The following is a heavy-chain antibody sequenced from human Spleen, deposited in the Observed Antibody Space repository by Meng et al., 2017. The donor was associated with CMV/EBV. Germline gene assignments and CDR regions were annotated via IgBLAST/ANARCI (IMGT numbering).Heavy chain of an antibody. V-gene: IGHV1-2*02. D-gene: IGHD3-3*01. Sequence: YTFTGYYMHWMQQAPGQGLEWMGWINPNSGGTNYAQKFQGRVTMTRDTSISTAYMELSRLRSDDTAVYYCARSITIFGVVIPNWFDPWGQGTLVTVSS. CDR2: INPNSGGT. CDR1: YTFTGYY. CDR3: ARSITIFGVVIPNWFDP. J-gene: IGHJ5*02.